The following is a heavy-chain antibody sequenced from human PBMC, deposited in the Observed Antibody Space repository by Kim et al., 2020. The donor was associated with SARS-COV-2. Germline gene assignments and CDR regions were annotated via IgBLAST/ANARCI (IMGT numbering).Heavy chain of an antibody. J-gene: IGHJ5*02. Sequence: SETLSLTCTVSDDYIRSGDYFWSWIRQSPGKGLEWIGNIHYSGSTSYNPSLKGRFTLSIDTSKNQFSLTLPSVTAADTAVYYCARAYYDWWFDPWGQGAL. CDR3: ARAYYDWWFDP. D-gene: IGHD3-9*01. CDR2: IHYSGST. CDR1: DDYIRSGDYF. V-gene: IGHV4-30-4*01.